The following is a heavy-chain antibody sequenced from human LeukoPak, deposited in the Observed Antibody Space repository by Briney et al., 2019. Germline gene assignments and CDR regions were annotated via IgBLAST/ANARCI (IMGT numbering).Heavy chain of an antibody. CDR3: ARGGGAGRAIDI. V-gene: IGHV4-39*01. CDR2: IYYTGGT. J-gene: IGHJ3*02. D-gene: IGHD1-26*01. CDR1: GGSITSSSYY. Sequence: PSETLSLTCSVSGGSITSSSYYCAWIRQPPGKGLEWIGSIYYTGGTYYNPSLKSRLTISLGTSKNQFSLKLNSVTAADTAVYYCARGGGAGRAIDIWGQGTMVTVSS.